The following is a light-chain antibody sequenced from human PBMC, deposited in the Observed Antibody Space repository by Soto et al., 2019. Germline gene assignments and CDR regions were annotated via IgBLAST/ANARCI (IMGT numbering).Light chain of an antibody. Sequence: EIVMTQSPATLSVSPGERATLSCRASQSVGSDLAWYQQKPGQAPRLVIYGASSRATGIPDRFGGSGSGTDFTLTISRLEPEDFAVYYCQQYGGSPRTFGQGTKLEI. CDR1: QSVGSD. CDR2: GAS. CDR3: QQYGGSPRT. J-gene: IGKJ2*01. V-gene: IGKV3-20*01.